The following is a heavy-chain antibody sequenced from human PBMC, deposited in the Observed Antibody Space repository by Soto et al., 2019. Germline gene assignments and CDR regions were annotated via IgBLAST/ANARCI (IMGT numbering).Heavy chain of an antibody. CDR3: ARGGAVTTSYYYYGMDV. CDR2: IIPIFGTA. Sequence: QVQLVQSGAEVKKPGSSVKVSCKASGGTFSSYAISWVRQAPGQGLEWMGGIIPIFGTANYAQKFQGRVTITADESTSTAYRELSSLRSEDTAVYYCARGGAVTTSYYYYGMDVWGQGTTVTVSS. D-gene: IGHD4-4*01. J-gene: IGHJ6*02. CDR1: GGTFSSYA. V-gene: IGHV1-69*01.